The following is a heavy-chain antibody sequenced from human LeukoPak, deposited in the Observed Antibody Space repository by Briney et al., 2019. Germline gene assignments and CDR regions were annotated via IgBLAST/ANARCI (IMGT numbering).Heavy chain of an antibody. CDR2: TNSGGTST. CDR1: GFPFSDFS. D-gene: IGHD2-8*01. J-gene: IGHJ4*02. CDR3: AKQSYARSLGE. Sequence: QPGGSLRLSCATSGFPFSDFSMSWVRQAPGKGLEWISTTNSGGTSTYYAESVKGRFPISRHNSKNTLYPQMRPPRVEHTAVYYCAKQSYARSLGEGGPGTLVSVSS. V-gene: IGHV3-23*01.